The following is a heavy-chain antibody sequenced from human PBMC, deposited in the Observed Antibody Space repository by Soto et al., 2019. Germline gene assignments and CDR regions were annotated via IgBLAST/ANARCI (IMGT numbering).Heavy chain of an antibody. CDR1: GGTFSSYT. J-gene: IGHJ4*02. CDR2: IIPILGIA. V-gene: IGHV1-69*02. Sequence: ASVKVSCKASGGTFSSYTISWVRQAPGQGLEWMGRIIPILGIANYAQKFQGRVTITADKSTSTAYMELSSLRSEDTAVYYCASNSGYDLEYFDYRGQRTLGTVSS. CDR3: ASNSGYDLEYFDY. D-gene: IGHD5-12*01.